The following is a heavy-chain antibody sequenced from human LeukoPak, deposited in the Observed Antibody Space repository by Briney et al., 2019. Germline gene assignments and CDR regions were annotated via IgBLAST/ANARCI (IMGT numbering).Heavy chain of an antibody. D-gene: IGHD6-13*01. V-gene: IGHV1-69*04. CDR3: ARGRDSSSWTGYFDY. Sequence: EASVKVSCKASGGTFSSYAISWVRQAPGQGPEWMGRIIPILGIANYAQKFQGRVTITADKSTSTAYMELSSLRSEDTAVYYCARGRDSSSWTGYFDYWGQGTLVTVSS. CDR2: IIPILGIA. CDR1: GGTFSSYA. J-gene: IGHJ4*02.